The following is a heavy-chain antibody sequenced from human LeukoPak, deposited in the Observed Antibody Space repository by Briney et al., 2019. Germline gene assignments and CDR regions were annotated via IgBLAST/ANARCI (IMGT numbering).Heavy chain of an antibody. D-gene: IGHD6-13*01. CDR2: ISGSGGST. CDR1: GFTFSSYA. V-gene: IGHV3-23*01. J-gene: IGHJ3*02. Sequence: GGSLRLSCAASGFTFSSYAMSWVRQAPGKGLEWVSAISGSGGSTYYADSVKGRFTISRDNSKNTLYLQMNSLRAEDTAVYYCAKGTGYSSSWYEGDAFDIWGQGTMVTVSS. CDR3: AKGTGYSSSWYEGDAFDI.